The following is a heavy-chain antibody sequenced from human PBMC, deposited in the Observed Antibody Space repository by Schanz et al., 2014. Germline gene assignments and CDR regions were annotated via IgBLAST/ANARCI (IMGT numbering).Heavy chain of an antibody. CDR1: GDSISSTSYY. V-gene: IGHV4-39*01. Sequence: QLQLQESGPGLVKPSETLSLTCSVSGDSISSTSYYWGWIRQPPGKGLEWIGSIYYSGSTYYNASLKSRVPISVDTPKTQFSLNLNSVTAADSAVYYCARLWGGWRIPDYWGQGTLVTVSS. D-gene: IGHD6-19*01. CDR2: IYYSGST. CDR3: ARLWGGWRIPDY. J-gene: IGHJ4*02.